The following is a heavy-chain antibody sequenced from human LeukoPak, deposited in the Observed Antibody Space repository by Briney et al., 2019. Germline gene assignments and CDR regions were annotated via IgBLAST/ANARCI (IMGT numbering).Heavy chain of an antibody. CDR3: ARVLWFGEAALDY. CDR2: VKQDGSEK. Sequence: GGSLRLSCAASGFTFSSYGMHWVRQAPGKGLEWVANVKQDGSEKYYVDSVKGRFTISRDNAKNSLYLQMNSLRAEDTAVYYCARVLWFGEAALDYWGQGTLVTVSS. CDR1: GFTFSSYG. D-gene: IGHD3-10*01. J-gene: IGHJ4*02. V-gene: IGHV3-7*03.